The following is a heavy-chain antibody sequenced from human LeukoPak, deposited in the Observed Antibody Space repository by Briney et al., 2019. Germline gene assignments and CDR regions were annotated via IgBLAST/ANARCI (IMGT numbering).Heavy chain of an antibody. CDR3: AKDSGGTYFYYYYYMDV. J-gene: IGHJ6*03. V-gene: IGHV3-23*01. CDR2: ISAGGATI. D-gene: IGHD1-26*01. Sequence: PGGSLRLSCAASGFSFSTYAMSWVRQAPGKGLEWVSAISAGGATIYYADSVKGRFTVSRDNSKNTLYLHMNSLRAEDTAIYYCAKDSGGTYFYYYYYMDVWGEGTTVTVSS. CDR1: GFSFSTYA.